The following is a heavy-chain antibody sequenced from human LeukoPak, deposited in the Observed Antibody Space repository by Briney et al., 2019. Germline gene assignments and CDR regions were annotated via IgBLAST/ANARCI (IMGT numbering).Heavy chain of an antibody. Sequence: GGSLRLSCAASGFTFSSYEMNWVRRAPGKGLEWVSYISSSGSTIYYADSVKGRFTISRDNAKNSLYLQMNSLRAEDTAVYYCASRGSGYYQTLDYWGQGTLVTVSS. CDR1: GFTFSSYE. CDR3: ASRGSGYYQTLDY. V-gene: IGHV3-48*03. D-gene: IGHD3-22*01. J-gene: IGHJ4*02. CDR2: ISSSGSTI.